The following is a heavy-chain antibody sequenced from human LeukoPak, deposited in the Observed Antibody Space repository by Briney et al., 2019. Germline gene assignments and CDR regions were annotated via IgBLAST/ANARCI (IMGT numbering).Heavy chain of an antibody. D-gene: IGHD3-3*01. J-gene: IGHJ4*02. CDR2: IPSSGNYF. V-gene: IGHV3-21*01. CDR1: GFAFSYYS. CDR3: ARERLEWLLPFDY. Sequence: GGSLRLSCAASGFAFSYYSMNWVRQAPGKGLEWVSSIPSSGNYFYYADSLKGRFTVSRDNAKDLVYLQMNSLRAEDTAIYYCARERLEWLLPFDYWGQGTVVTVSS.